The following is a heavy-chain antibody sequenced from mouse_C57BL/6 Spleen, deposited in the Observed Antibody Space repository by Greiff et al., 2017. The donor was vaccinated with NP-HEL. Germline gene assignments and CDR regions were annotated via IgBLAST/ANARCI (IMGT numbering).Heavy chain of an antibody. Sequence: QVHVKQPGAELVKPGASVKLSCKASGYTFTSYWMHWVKQRPGRGLEWIGRIDPNSGGTKYNEKFKSKATLTVDKPSSTAYMQLSSLTSEDSAVYYCAREDYYGSSYRRYFDVWGTGTTVTVSS. V-gene: IGHV1-72*01. CDR2: IDPNSGGT. CDR1: GYTFTSYW. J-gene: IGHJ1*03. CDR3: AREDYYGSSYRRYFDV. D-gene: IGHD1-1*01.